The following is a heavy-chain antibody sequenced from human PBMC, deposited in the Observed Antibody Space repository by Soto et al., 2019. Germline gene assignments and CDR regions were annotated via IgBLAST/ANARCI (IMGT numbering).Heavy chain of an antibody. CDR3: TSDTFGLRDT. Sequence: PGGSLRLSCAASGFPFSHYWMHWVRQTPGKGLVWVSRINPAGTITNYADSVEGRFTISRDNADSALFLQMNRLSAEDTAIYYCTSDTFGLRDTWGQGTLVTVSS. V-gene: IGHV3-74*01. D-gene: IGHD3-16*01. J-gene: IGHJ5*02. CDR1: GFPFSHYW. CDR2: INPAGTIT.